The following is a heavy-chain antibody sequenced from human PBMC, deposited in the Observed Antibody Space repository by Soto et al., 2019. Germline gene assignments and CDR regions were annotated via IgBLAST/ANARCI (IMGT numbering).Heavy chain of an antibody. V-gene: IGHV1-24*01. CDR1: GYTLTELS. D-gene: IGHD4-17*01. J-gene: IGHJ4*02. CDR3: ATHGDYDDLVFDY. CDR2: FDPEDGET. Sequence: ASVKVSCKVSGYTLTELSMHWVRQAPGKGLEWMGGFDPEDGETIYAQKFQGRVTMTEDTSTDTAYMELSSLRSEDTAVFYCATHGDYDDLVFDYWGQGTLVTVSS.